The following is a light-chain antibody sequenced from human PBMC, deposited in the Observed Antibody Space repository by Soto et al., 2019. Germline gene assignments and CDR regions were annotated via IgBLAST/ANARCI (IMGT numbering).Light chain of an antibody. V-gene: IGLV2-14*03. CDR2: DIS. J-gene: IGLJ3*02. CDR3: SSYTKSTTLV. Sequence: QSALTQPASVSGSPGQSITISCTGTSSDVGGYNYVSWYQQHPGKVPKLMIYDISNRPSGVSYRFSGSKAGNTASLTIYGLQAEDAGDYYCSSYTKSTTLVFGGGTKLTV. CDR1: SSDVGGYNY.